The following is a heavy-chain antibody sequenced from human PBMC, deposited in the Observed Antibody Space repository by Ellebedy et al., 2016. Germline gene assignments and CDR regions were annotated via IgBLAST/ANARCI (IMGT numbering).Heavy chain of an antibody. CDR1: GYSFASYW. D-gene: IGHD3-9*01. V-gene: IGHV5-51*01. Sequence: GESLKISCKGSGYSFASYWVAWVRQMPGKGLEWMGIIYPRDSQTRYSPSFQGQVTISVDKSINTAYLQWSSLRASDTAMYYCARRHDLLTGHYNWGQGTLVTVSS. CDR2: IYPRDSQT. CDR3: ARRHDLLTGHYN. J-gene: IGHJ4*02.